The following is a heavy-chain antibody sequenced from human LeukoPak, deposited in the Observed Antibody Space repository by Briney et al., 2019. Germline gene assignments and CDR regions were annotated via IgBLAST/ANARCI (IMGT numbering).Heavy chain of an antibody. CDR1: GYTFTSYY. V-gene: IGHV1-46*01. CDR3: ARDNSIHERGWWFDP. Sequence: GASVKVSCKASGYTFTSYYMHWERQAPGQGLEWMGIINPSGGSTSYAQKFQGRVTMTRDMSKTTDYMELSSLKSDDTAVYYCARDNSIHERGWWFDPWGQGTLVTVSS. CDR2: INPSGGST. J-gene: IGHJ5*02. D-gene: IGHD4-23*01.